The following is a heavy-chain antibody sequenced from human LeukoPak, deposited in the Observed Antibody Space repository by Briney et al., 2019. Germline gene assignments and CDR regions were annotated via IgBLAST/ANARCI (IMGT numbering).Heavy chain of an antibody. CDR1: GGSISNSISY. CDR2: IYYTGSA. CDR3: ARRLDYGGISVVYFDL. Sequence: SETLSLTCTVSGGSISNSISYWGWIRQPPGKGLEWIANIYYTGSAYYNPSLKSRVTISVDTSKNHFSLRLSSVTAADTAVYYCARRLDYGGISVVYFDLWGRGTLVTVSS. D-gene: IGHD4-23*01. V-gene: IGHV4-39*02. J-gene: IGHJ2*01.